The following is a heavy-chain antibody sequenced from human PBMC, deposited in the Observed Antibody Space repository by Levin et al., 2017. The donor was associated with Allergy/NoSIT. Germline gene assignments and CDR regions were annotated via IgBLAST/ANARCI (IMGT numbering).Heavy chain of an antibody. V-gene: IGHV4-34*01. CDR2: INHSGST. CDR3: ARGLPPAAIAAAGTGFDY. Sequence: SETLSLTCAVYGGSFSGYYWSWIRQPPGKGLEWIGEINHSGSTNYNPSLKSRVTISVDTSKNQFSLKLSSVTAADTAVYYCARGLPPAAIAAAGTGFDYWGQGTLVTVSS. J-gene: IGHJ4*02. CDR1: GGSFSGYY. D-gene: IGHD6-13*01.